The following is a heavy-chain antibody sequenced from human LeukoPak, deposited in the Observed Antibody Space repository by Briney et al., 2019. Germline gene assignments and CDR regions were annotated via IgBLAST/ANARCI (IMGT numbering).Heavy chain of an antibody. Sequence: ASVKVSCKASGYTFTSYYIHWVRQAPGQGLEWMGIINPSDGSTSYAQKFQGRLTMTRDMSTSTVYMELRSLRSEDTAVYYCARDWGYCSGGSCYRGAFDIWGQGTMVTVSS. CDR1: GYTFTSYY. CDR3: ARDWGYCSGGSCYRGAFDI. CDR2: INPSDGST. V-gene: IGHV1-46*01. D-gene: IGHD2-15*01. J-gene: IGHJ3*02.